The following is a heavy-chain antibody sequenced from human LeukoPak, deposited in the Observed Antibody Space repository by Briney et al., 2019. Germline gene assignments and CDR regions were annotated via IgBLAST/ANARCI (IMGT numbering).Heavy chain of an antibody. CDR2: INPNGNTP. D-gene: IGHD3-22*01. CDR3: ARVISPDTYYYDSSGINSFDY. Sequence: GASVKVSCKASGYTFTRFYLYWLRQAPGQGLEWMGTINPNGNTPRYAQKFQGRVTMTRNTSISTAYMELSSLRSEDTAVYYCARVISPDTYYYDSSGINSFDYWGQGTLVTVSS. CDR1: GYTFTRFY. J-gene: IGHJ4*02. V-gene: IGHV1-46*01.